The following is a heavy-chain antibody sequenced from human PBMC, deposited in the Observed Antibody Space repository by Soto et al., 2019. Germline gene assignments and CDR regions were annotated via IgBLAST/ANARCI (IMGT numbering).Heavy chain of an antibody. Sequence: GGSLRLSCAASGFTFSSYAMSGVRQAPGKGLEWVSAISVSGGSTYYADSVKGRFTISRANSKNTLYLQMNSLRAEDTAVYYCAKEMGYGDYEHYYYYGMDVWGQGTTVTVSS. CDR3: AKEMGYGDYEHYYYYGMDV. J-gene: IGHJ6*02. D-gene: IGHD4-17*01. CDR2: ISVSGGST. CDR1: GFTFSSYA. V-gene: IGHV3-23*01.